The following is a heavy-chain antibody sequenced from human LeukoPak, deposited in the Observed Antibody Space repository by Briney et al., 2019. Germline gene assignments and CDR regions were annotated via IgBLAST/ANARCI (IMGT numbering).Heavy chain of an antibody. CDR3: AGILVGATPA. CDR2: IYNSGNT. CDR1: GGSISSGGYY. Sequence: SETLSLTCTVSGGSISSGGYYWSWIRQHPGKGLEWIGYIYNSGNTYYNPSLKSRVTISVDTSKNQFSLKLSSVTAADTAVYYCAGILVGATPAWGQGTLVTVSS. D-gene: IGHD1-26*01. J-gene: IGHJ4*02. V-gene: IGHV4-31*03.